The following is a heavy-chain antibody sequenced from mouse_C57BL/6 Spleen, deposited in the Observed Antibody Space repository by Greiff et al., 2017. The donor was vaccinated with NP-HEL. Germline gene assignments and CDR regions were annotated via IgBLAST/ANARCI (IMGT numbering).Heavy chain of an antibody. Sequence: EVQLQQSGPELVKPGASVKISCKASGYTFTDYYMNWVKQSHGKSLEWIGDINPNNGGTSYNQKFKGKATLTVDKSSSTAYMELRSLTSEDSAVYYCARGDQRYYFDYWGQGTTLTVSS. CDR2: INPNNGGT. CDR1: GYTFTDYY. CDR3: ARGDQRYYFDY. V-gene: IGHV1-26*01. J-gene: IGHJ2*01.